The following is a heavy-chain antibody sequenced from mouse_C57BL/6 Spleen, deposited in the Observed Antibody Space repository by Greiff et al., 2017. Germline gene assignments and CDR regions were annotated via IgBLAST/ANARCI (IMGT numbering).Heavy chain of an antibody. D-gene: IGHD3-2*02. V-gene: IGHV1-15*01. CDR3: TRGGDSSGPFAY. Sequence: VQLQQSGAELVRPGASVPLSCQASGYTFTGYELHWVKQTPVHGLEWIGALAPETGGTAYNLKFQGQALLTADKSSSHAYMELRSLTSEDSAVYYCTRGGDSSGPFAYWGQGTLVTVSA. CDR1: GYTFTGYE. J-gene: IGHJ3*01. CDR2: LAPETGGT.